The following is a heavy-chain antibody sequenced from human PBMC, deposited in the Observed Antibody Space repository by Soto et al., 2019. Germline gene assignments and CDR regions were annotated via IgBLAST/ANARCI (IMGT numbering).Heavy chain of an antibody. D-gene: IGHD2-15*01. J-gene: IGHJ6*02. CDR2: ISGGAGYT. Sequence: PGGSLRLSCAASGFTFTSYAMSWVRQAPGKGLEWVSGISGGAGYTYYADSVKGRFTISRDDSKNTLYLQMNSLRAEDTAVYYCARIKLVDFCVINVDGYDMDVWGQGTPVTVSS. CDR1: GFTFTSYA. CDR3: ARIKLVDFCVINVDGYDMDV. V-gene: IGHV3-23*01.